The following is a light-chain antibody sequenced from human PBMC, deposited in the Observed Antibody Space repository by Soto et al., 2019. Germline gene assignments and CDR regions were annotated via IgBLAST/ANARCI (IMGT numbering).Light chain of an antibody. CDR2: DAS. CDR3: QHRHN. CDR1: QSVSSF. J-gene: IGKJ3*01. Sequence: EIVLTQSPATLSLSPGERATLSCRASQSVSSFLTWYQQKPGQPPRLLIYDASTRAAGIPARFSGSASGTDFTLTNRSLEPGDYAVYYCQHRHNFGPGTKVDLK. V-gene: IGKV3-11*01.